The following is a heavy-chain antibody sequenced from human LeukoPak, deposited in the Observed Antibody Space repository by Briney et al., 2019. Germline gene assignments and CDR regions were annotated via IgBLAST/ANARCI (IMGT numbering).Heavy chain of an antibody. J-gene: IGHJ6*03. Sequence: GASVKVSCKASGGTFSSYAISWVRQAPGQGLEWMGGIIPIFGTANYAQKFQGRVTITADESTSTAYMELSSLRSEDTAVYYCARAYWDAPCYYYYMDVWGKGTTVTVSS. CDR3: ARAYWDAPCYYYYMDV. CDR1: GGTFSSYA. CDR2: IIPIFGTA. D-gene: IGHD2-21*01. V-gene: IGHV1-69*13.